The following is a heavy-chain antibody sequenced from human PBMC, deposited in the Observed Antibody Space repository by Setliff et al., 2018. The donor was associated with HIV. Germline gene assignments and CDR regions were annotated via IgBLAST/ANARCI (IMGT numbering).Heavy chain of an antibody. V-gene: IGHV4-34*01. CDR2: INHSGRT. CDR1: GGSFSDNY. CDR3: ARLRNWNDVRYLDY. D-gene: IGHD1-1*01. J-gene: IGHJ4*02. Sequence: ASETLSLTCAVYGGSFSDNYWSWIRQSPGKGLEWIGEINHSGRTKYSPSLRSRVSISVDTSKNQFSLKLSSVTAADTAVYYCARLRNWNDVRYLDYWGQGTLVTVSS.